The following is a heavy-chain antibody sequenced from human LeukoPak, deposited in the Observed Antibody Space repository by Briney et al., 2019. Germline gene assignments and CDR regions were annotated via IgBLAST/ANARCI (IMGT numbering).Heavy chain of an antibody. D-gene: IGHD3-9*01. V-gene: IGHV3-23*01. CDR2: ITGGGSGI. CDR3: AKWGDYDVLTGYYVSDY. CDR1: GFTFSSYG. Sequence: GGSLRLSCAASGFTFSSYGMHWVRQAPGKGLEWVSAITGGGSGIYYADSMKSRFTISRDNSKNTLYLQINSLRAEDTAVYYCAKWGDYDVLTGYYVSDYWGQGTLVTVSS. J-gene: IGHJ4*02.